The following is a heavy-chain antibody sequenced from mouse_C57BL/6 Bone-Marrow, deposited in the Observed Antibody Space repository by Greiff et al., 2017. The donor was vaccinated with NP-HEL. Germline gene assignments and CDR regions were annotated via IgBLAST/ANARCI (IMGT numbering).Heavy chain of an antibody. CDR3: TSDYDGNSPCYDAMDY. D-gene: IGHD2-4*01. CDR2: IDPGNGDT. Sequence: EVKLVESGAELVRPGASVKLSCTASGFTIKDDYMHWVKQRPEQGLEWIGWIDPGNGDTEYAAKFKGKATITADTSSNTAYMQLSILTSEDPAVYYCTSDYDGNSPCYDAMDYWGQGTLGTVSA. V-gene: IGHV14-4*01. J-gene: IGHJ3*01. CDR1: GFTIKDDY.